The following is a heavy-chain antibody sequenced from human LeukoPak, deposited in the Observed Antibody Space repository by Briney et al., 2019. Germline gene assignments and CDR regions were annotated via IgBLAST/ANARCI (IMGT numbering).Heavy chain of an antibody. CDR2: ISGSGDYT. CDR1: GFTFNSYG. Sequence: GGSLRLSCAASGFTFNSYGMSWVRQAPGKGLEWVSAISGSGDYTNSADSVKGRFTISRDNSKNTLYLQMNSLRVEDTAVYYCAELGITMIGGVWGKGTTVTISS. V-gene: IGHV3-23*01. J-gene: IGHJ6*04. D-gene: IGHD3-10*02. CDR3: AELGITMIGGV.